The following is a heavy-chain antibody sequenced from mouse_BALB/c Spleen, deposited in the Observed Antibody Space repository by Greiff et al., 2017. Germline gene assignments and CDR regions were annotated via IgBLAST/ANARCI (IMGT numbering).Heavy chain of an antibody. CDR2: IDTSDSYT. Sequence: QVQLKQPGAELVMPGASVKMSCKASGYTFTDYWMHWVKQRPGQGLEWIGAIDTSDSYTSYNQKFKGKATLTVDESSSTAYMQLSSLTSEASAVYYLAREGWESGGQGTTLTVSS. V-gene: IGHV1-69*01. J-gene: IGHJ2*01. CDR3: AREGWES. D-gene: IGHD1-1*02. CDR1: GYTFTDYW.